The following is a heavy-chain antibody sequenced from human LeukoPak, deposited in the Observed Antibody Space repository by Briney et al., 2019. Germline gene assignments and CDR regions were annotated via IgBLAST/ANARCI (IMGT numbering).Heavy chain of an antibody. CDR1: GGSINSTNYY. CDR3: ARDRNDDRVLDS. J-gene: IGHJ4*02. CDR2: IYYSGST. Sequence: PSETLSLTCTVSGGSINSTNYYWGWIRQPPGKGLEWIGYIYYSGSTYYNPSLKSRVTISVDTSKNQFSLKLSSVTAADTAVYCCARDRNDDRVLDSWGQGTLVTVSS. V-gene: IGHV4-30-4*08. D-gene: IGHD1-1*01.